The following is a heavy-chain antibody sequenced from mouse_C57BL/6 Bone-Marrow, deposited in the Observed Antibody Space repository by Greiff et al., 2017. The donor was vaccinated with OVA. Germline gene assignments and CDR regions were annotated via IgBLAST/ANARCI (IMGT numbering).Heavy chain of an antibody. CDR2: IRSKSNNYAT. J-gene: IGHJ4*01. CDR1: GFSFNTYA. D-gene: IGHD2-3*01. Sequence: EVQLVESGGGLVQPKGSLKLSCAASGFSFNTYAMNLVRQAPGKGLEWVARIRSKSNNYATYYADSVKDRFTISRDDSESMLYLQMNNLKTEDTAMYYCVSLSCRTMDYWGQGTSVTVSS. CDR3: VSLSCRTMDY. V-gene: IGHV10-1*01.